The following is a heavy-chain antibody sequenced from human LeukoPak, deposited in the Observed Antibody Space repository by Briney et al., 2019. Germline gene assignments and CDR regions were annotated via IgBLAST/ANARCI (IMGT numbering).Heavy chain of an antibody. CDR2: VSFDGRKT. Sequence: GGSLRLSCAASGFTFTNYGMHWVRQAPGKGPECVAVVSFDGRKTYYAGFAEGRFTISRDDSNNMVYLQMNSLRTEDTAVYHCVKRGGGDHGLDVWGQGTTVVVS. J-gene: IGHJ6*02. CDR1: GFTFTNYG. V-gene: IGHV3-30*18. CDR3: VKRGGGDHGLDV. D-gene: IGHD2-21*02.